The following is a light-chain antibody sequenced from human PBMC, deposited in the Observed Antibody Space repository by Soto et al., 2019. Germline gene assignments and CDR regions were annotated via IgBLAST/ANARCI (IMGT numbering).Light chain of an antibody. CDR1: QSVGTY. CDR2: DAS. V-gene: IGKV3-11*01. J-gene: IGKJ1*01. CDR3: QQRTNWPRT. Sequence: EIVLTQSPATLSLSPGERATLSCRASQSVGTYLAWFQQKPGQAPRLLISDASKRATGIPARFSGSGSGTDFTLTISSLEPEDFAVYYCQQRTNWPRTFGQGTKVEIK.